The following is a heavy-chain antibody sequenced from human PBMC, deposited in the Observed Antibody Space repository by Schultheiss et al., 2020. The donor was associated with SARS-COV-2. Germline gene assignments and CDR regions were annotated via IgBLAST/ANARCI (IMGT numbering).Heavy chain of an antibody. V-gene: IGHV3-21*04. CDR3: ARTGHCSGGNCYSSYYYMDV. CDR2: ISSSSSYI. D-gene: IGHD2-15*01. CDR1: GFTFSDYY. Sequence: GGSLRLSCAASGFTFSDYYMSWVRQAPGKGLEWVSSISSSSSYIYYADSVKGRFTISRDNAKNSLSLQMNSLRAEDTAVYYCARTGHCSGGNCYSSYYYMDVWGKGTTVTVSS. J-gene: IGHJ6*03.